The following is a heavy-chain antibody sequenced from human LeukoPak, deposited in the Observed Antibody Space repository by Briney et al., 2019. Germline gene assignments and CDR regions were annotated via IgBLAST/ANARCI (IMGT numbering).Heavy chain of an antibody. CDR2: ISSSGNTI. CDR1: GFTFNGYY. CDR3: AREVGP. Sequence: PGGSLRLSCAASGFTFNGYYMTWIRQAPGKGLEWVSYISSSGNTIYYADSVKGRFTISRDNAKNSLYLQMNSLRAEDTAVYYCAREVGPWGQGTLVTVSS. J-gene: IGHJ5*02. V-gene: IGHV3-11*01. D-gene: IGHD2-2*01.